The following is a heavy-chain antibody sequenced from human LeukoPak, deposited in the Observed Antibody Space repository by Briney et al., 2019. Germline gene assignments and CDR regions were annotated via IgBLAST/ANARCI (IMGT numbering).Heavy chain of an antibody. J-gene: IGHJ4*02. CDR2: NYYSGSN. V-gene: IGHV4-39*01. CDR3: ARQGYSSSYSTRATVFDY. Sequence: PSETLSLTCTVSGGSISSSTYYWAWIRQPPGKGLEWIGNNYYSGSNYYDPSLNSRVTISVDTSQNQFSLRLTSVTAADTAVYYCARQGYSSSYSTRATVFDYWGQGTLVTVSS. CDR1: GGSISSSTYY. D-gene: IGHD3-22*01.